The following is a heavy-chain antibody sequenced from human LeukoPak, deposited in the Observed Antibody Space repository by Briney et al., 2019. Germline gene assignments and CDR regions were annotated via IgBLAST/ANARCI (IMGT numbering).Heavy chain of an antibody. V-gene: IGHV4-30-2*01. D-gene: IGHD6-6*01. CDR3: ARDAPIAAEYYYYYYGMDV. CDR2: IYHSGST. Sequence: SETLSLTCAVSGGSISSGGYSWSWIRQPPGKGLEWIGYIYHSGSTCYNPSLKSRVTISVDRSKNQFSLKLSSVTAADTAVYYCARDAPIAAEYYYYYYGMDVWGQGTTVTVSS. J-gene: IGHJ6*02. CDR1: GGSISSGGYS.